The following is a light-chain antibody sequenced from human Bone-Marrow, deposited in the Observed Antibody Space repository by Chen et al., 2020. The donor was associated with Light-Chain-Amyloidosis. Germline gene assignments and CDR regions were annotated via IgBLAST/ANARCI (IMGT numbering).Light chain of an antibody. J-gene: IGLJ3*02. CDR1: GGSIASNY. CDR3: QSYDSTNRV. CDR2: EDN. V-gene: IGLV6-57*03. Sequence: NFMLNQPHPVSESPGKKVIISCTRSGGSIASNYVQWNQQRQCSAPTTVIYEDNQRPSGVPARFSCTRDSSSNSASLTISGLKTEDEADYYCQSYDSTNRVFGGGTNLTVL.